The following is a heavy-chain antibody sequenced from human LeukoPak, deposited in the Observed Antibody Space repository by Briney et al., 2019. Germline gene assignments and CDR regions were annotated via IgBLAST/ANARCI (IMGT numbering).Heavy chain of an antibody. V-gene: IGHV3-48*03. J-gene: IGHJ4*02. CDR1: GFTLSSYQ. CDR3: ATFSDY. CDR2: ISSSGDTI. Sequence: PGGSLRLSCAASGFTLSSYQMNRVRQAPGKGLEWVSYISSSGDTIYYADSVKGRFTISRDNAKNSLHLQMNSLGAEDTAVYYCATFSDYWGQGTLVTVSS.